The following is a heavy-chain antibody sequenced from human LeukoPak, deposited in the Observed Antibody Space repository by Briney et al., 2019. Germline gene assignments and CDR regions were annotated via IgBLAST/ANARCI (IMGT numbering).Heavy chain of an antibody. CDR2: INHSGST. V-gene: IGHV4-34*01. CDR1: GGSFSGDY. J-gene: IGHJ4*02. CDR3: ARGLAFGYSSTSRYFDY. Sequence: SETLSLTCAVYGGSFSGDYWSWIRQPPGKGLEWIGEINHSGSTNYNPSLKSRVTISVDTSKNQFSLKLSSVTAADTAVYYCARGLAFGYSSTSRYFDYWGQGTLVTVSS. D-gene: IGHD3-10*01.